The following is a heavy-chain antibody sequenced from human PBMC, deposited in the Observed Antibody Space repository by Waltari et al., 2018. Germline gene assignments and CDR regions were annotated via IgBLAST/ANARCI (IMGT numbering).Heavy chain of an antibody. V-gene: IGHV4-39*07. Sequence: QVQLQESGPGLVKPSQTLSLTCTVSGGSISRGSYYWSWIRQPPGKGLEWIGSIYHSGSTYYNPSLKSRVTISVDTSKNQFSLKLSSVTAADTAVYYCASAGTWLRLRPTGYFDLWGRGTLVTVSS. D-gene: IGHD5-12*01. J-gene: IGHJ2*01. CDR1: GGSISRGSYY. CDR3: ASAGTWLRLRPTGYFDL. CDR2: IYHSGST.